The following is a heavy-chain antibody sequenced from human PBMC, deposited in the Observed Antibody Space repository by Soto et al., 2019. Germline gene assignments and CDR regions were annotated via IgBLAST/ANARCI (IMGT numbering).Heavy chain of an antibody. V-gene: IGHV3-9*01. Sequence: GGSLRLSCAAPGFVFEDSALHWVRQAPGKGLEWVSSISWNSQIIGYADSVKGRFTISRDNAKNSLYLQMNSLRAEDTALYYCAKKWELEDWGQGTLVTAPQ. D-gene: IGHD1-26*01. CDR2: ISWNSQII. CDR1: GFVFEDSA. J-gene: IGHJ4*02. CDR3: AKKWELED.